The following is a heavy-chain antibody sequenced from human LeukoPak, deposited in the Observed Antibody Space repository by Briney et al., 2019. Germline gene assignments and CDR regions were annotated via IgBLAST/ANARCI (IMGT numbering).Heavy chain of an antibody. CDR1: GFTFSHYS. J-gene: IGHJ4*02. V-gene: IGHV3-48*02. CDR3: ARGLMAAIDY. CDR2: ISSGSSTI. D-gene: IGHD5-24*01. Sequence: GGSLRLSCAASGFTFSHYSMNWVRQAPGKGLEWVSYISSGSSTIYNADSVKGRFTISRDNAKKSLYLQMNSLRDEDTAVYYCARGLMAAIDYWGQGTLVTVSS.